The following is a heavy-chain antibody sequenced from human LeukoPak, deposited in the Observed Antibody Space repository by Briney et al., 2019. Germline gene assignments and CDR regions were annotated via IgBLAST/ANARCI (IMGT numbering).Heavy chain of an antibody. Sequence: GESLRISCKGSGYSFTSYWISWVRQMPGKDVEWVGRIGPSDSYTNYSPSFQGHVTMSADKSISTAYLQSSSLKASDTAMYYCARRCDCISTSCPCHYGMDVWGKGTTVTVSS. CDR1: GYSFTSYW. D-gene: IGHD2-2*01. CDR2: IGPSDSYT. V-gene: IGHV5-10-1*01. J-gene: IGHJ6*04. CDR3: ARRCDCISTSCPCHYGMDV.